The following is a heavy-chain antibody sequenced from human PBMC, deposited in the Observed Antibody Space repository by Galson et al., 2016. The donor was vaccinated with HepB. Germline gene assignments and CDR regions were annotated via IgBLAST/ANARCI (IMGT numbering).Heavy chain of an antibody. D-gene: IGHD6-19*01. V-gene: IGHV3-9*01. Sequence: LRLSCAASGFTFNDYGMHWVRQTPGKGLEWVSGIGWDGANIAYAESVRGRFSISRDNGEDSLYLQMDNVKCEDTAMYFCARDSSSRGRWYFNVWGRGTLVIVSS. J-gene: IGHJ2*01. CDR3: ARDSSSRGRWYFNV. CDR2: IGWDGANI. CDR1: GFTFNDYG.